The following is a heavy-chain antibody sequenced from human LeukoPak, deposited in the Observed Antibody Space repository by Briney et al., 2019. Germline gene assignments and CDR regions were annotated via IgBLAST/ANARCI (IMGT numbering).Heavy chain of an antibody. J-gene: IGHJ5*02. CDR3: ARDMVSATAA. CDR1: GFTSSDSW. CDR2: INQGGSKK. Sequence: GVSLRRYGETAGFTSSDSWMKWVRQAPGKGLEWRANINQGGSKKEYVDSVKGRITISSDNTNNSLYLQMHSLRAEDTAVYYCARDMVSATAAWGQGTLVTVSS. V-gene: IGHV3-7*01. D-gene: IGHD3-10*01.